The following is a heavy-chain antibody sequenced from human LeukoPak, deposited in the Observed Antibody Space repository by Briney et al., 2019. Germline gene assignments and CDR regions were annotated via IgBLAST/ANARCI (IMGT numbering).Heavy chain of an antibody. J-gene: IGHJ4*02. CDR3: AKSRYGSGIYYFDY. D-gene: IGHD3-10*01. CDR1: GVTFSSYA. V-gene: IGHV3-23*01. Sequence: GGSLRLSCAASGVTFSSYAMSWVRQAPGKGLEWVSAISGSGGSIYYADSVKGRFTISRDNSKNTLYLQMNSLRAEDTAVYYCAKSRYGSGIYYFDYWGQGTLVTVSS. CDR2: ISGSGGSI.